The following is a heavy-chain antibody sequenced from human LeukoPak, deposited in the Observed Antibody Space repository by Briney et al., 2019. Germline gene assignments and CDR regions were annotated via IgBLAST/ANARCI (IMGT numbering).Heavy chain of an antibody. CDR1: RFTVSNKY. V-gene: IGHV3-66*01. CDR3: AIEVYCSGGSCYGDAFYI. Sequence: GGSLRLSCAASRFTVSNKYMSWVSQAPGRGLEWVSVIYSGGSTYYADSVKGRFSISRDQSKNTLYLQMNSLRAEDTALYYCAIEVYCSGGSCYGDAFYIWGQGTMVTVSS. J-gene: IGHJ3*02. CDR2: IYSGGST. D-gene: IGHD2-15*01.